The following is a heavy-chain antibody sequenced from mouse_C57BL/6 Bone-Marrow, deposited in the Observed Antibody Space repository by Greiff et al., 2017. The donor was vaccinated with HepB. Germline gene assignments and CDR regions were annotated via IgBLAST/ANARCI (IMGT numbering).Heavy chain of an antibody. CDR2: ILPGSGST. Sequence: VKLMESGAELMKPGASVKLSCKATGYTFTGYWIEWVKQRPGHGLEWIGEILPGSGSTNYNEKFKGKATFTADTSSNTAYMQLSSLTTEDSAIYYCARLPLYYYGSSPFDYWGQGTTLTVSS. D-gene: IGHD1-1*01. CDR3: ARLPLYYYGSSPFDY. J-gene: IGHJ2*01. CDR1: GYTFTGYW. V-gene: IGHV1-9*01.